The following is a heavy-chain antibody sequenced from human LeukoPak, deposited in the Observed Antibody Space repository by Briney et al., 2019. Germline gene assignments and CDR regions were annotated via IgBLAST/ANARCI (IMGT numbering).Heavy chain of an antibody. CDR3: ARGPHGGFVIIPTEF. CDR1: GFTFSSYA. V-gene: IGHV3-21*01. Sequence: KAGGSLRLSCAASGFTFSSYAMNWVRQAPGKGLGWVSSIDSSSSYIYYADSVKGRFTISRANAKNSLFLQMNSLRAEDTAVYYCARGPHGGFVIIPTEFWGQGTLVTVSS. CDR2: IDSSSSYI. D-gene: IGHD3-3*01. J-gene: IGHJ4*02.